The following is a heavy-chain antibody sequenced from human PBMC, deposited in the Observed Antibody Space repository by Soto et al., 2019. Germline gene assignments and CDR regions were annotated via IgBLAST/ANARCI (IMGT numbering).Heavy chain of an antibody. CDR1: GFTFSDYY. Sequence: PGGSLRLSCAASGFTFSDYYMSWIRQAPGKGLEWVSAVSDGSSRTYYADSAKGRFTISRDNSKNTLYLQMDSLRAEDTAVYYCAKDRTVGGYYYMDVWGKGTTVTVSS. V-gene: IGHV3-23*01. CDR3: AKDRTVGGYYYMDV. D-gene: IGHD2-15*01. CDR2: VSDGSSRT. J-gene: IGHJ6*03.